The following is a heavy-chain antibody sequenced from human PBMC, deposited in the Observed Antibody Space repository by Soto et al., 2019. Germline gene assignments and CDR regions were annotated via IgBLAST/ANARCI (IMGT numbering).Heavy chain of an antibody. CDR2: ISASNGNT. CDR3: ARSQSGDYEGCGY. J-gene: IGHJ4*02. Sequence: QVQLVQSGAEVKKPGASVKVSCKASGYTFTNYGINWVRQDPAQGLEWMGWISASNGNTTYAERVQGRVIMTTDTSTSTAYMELRSLRSDDTAVYYCARSQSGDYEGCGYWGQGTLVTVSS. V-gene: IGHV1-18*01. D-gene: IGHD4-17*01. CDR1: GYTFTNYG.